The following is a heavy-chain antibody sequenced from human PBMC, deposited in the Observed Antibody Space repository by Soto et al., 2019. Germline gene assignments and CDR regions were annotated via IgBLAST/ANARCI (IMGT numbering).Heavy chain of an antibody. CDR1: GGSFSSSTYY. V-gene: IGHV4-39*01. J-gene: IGHJ1*01. D-gene: IGHD3-22*01. CDR2: MYSGGNT. Sequence: QLQLQESGPGLVKPSETLSLTCTVSGGSFSSSTYYWGWIRQHPVKGLAWIWSMYSGGNTYYNPALKSRVNVSVDTPKNHFSLKLTSVTAADTAMYYCARQPEDSTGYYYGAWGQGTLVIVSA. CDR3: ARQPEDSTGYYYGA.